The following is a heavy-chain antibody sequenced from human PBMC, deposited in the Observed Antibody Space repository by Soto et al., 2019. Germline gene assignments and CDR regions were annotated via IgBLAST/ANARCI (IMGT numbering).Heavy chain of an antibody. CDR3: ARHVGYCISPSCYGSWFDP. CDR1: GGSISSGGYS. V-gene: IGHV4-30-2*01. J-gene: IGHJ5*02. D-gene: IGHD2-2*01. Sequence: QLQLQESGSGLVKPSQTLSLTCAVSGGSISSGGYSWSWIRQPPGKGLEWIGYIYHSGSTYYNPSLKSRVTISVDRSKNQFSLKLSSVTAADTAVYYCARHVGYCISPSCYGSWFDPWGQGTLVTVSS. CDR2: IYHSGST.